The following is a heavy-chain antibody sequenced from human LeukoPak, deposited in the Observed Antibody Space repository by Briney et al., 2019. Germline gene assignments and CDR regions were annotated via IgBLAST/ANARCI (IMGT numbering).Heavy chain of an antibody. CDR1: LWTFPHYG. Sequence: SVPVPRKASLWTFPHYGLRELGPAPGREVAGVGWINDYNGNTNYAQKLQGRVTMTTDTSTSTAYMELRSLRSDDTAVYYCARVSLGPNSFDIWGQGTMVTVSS. D-gene: IGHD5-24*01. J-gene: IGHJ3*02. V-gene: IGHV1-18*01. CDR3: ARVSLGPNSFDI. CDR2: INDYNGNT.